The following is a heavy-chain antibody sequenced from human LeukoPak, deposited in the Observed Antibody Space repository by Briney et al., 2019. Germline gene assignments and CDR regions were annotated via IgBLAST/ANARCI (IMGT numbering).Heavy chain of an antibody. CDR1: GGSISSYY. CDR2: IYTSGST. Sequence: SETLSLTCTVSGGSISSYYWSWIRQPPGKGLEWIGYIYTSGSTNYNPSLKSRVTISVDTSNNQFSLKLSSVTAADTAVYYCASLAYYYYYMDVWGKGTTVTVSS. J-gene: IGHJ6*03. V-gene: IGHV4-4*09. CDR3: ASLAYYYYYMDV.